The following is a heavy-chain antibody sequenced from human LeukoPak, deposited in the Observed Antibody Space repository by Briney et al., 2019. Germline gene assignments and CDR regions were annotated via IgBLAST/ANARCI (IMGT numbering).Heavy chain of an antibody. CDR2: ISAYNGNT. V-gene: IGHV1-18*04. CDR1: GYTFTSYG. Sequence: GASVKVSCKASGYTFTSYGISWVRQAPGQGLEWMGWISAYNGNTNYAQKLQGRVTMTTDTSTSTAYMELSSLRSEDTAVYYCARSAYYDILTGLGYYYGMDVWGKGTTVTVSS. D-gene: IGHD3-9*01. J-gene: IGHJ6*04. CDR3: ARSAYYDILTGLGYYYGMDV.